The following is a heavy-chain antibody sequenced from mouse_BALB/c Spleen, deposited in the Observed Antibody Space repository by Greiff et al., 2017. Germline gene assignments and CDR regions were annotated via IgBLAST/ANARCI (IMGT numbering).Heavy chain of an antibody. CDR1: GFSLTSYG. CDR3: ARDDDGYYLYAMDY. D-gene: IGHD2-3*01. Sequence: QVQLQQSGPGLVAPSQSLSITCTVSGFSLTSYGVHWVRQPPGEGLEWLGVIWAGGSTNYNSALMSRLSISKDNSKSQVFLKMNSLQTDDTAMYYCARDDDGYYLYAMDYWGQGTSVTVSS. CDR2: IWAGGST. J-gene: IGHJ4*01. V-gene: IGHV2-9*02.